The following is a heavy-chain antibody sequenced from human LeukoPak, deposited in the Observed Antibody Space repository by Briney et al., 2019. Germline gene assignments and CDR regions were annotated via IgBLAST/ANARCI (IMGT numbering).Heavy chain of an antibody. CDR1: GGSIGNDY. V-gene: IGHV4-59*12. CDR3: AREGYCSSTSCYSVDY. J-gene: IGHJ4*02. CDR2: IYHSGST. D-gene: IGHD2-2*01. Sequence: SETLSLTCTVSGGSIGNDYWGWIRQPPGKGLEWIGYIYHSGSTYYNPSLKSRVTISVDRSKNQFSLKLSSVTAADTAVYYCAREGYCSSTSCYSVDYWGQGTLVTVSS.